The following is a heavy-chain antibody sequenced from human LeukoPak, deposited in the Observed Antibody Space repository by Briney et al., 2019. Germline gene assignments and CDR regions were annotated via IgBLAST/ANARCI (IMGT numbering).Heavy chain of an antibody. D-gene: IGHD7-27*01. V-gene: IGHV4-39*07. CDR1: GGSISSSSYY. J-gene: IGHJ4*02. Sequence: SETLSLTCAVYGGSISSSSYYWGWIRQPPGKGLEWIGSIYYSGGTNYNPSLKSRVTISIDTSKSQFSLKVTSVTDADTAVYYCTGGPFTYAFDHWGQGALVTVSS. CDR3: TGGPFTYAFDH. CDR2: IYYSGGT.